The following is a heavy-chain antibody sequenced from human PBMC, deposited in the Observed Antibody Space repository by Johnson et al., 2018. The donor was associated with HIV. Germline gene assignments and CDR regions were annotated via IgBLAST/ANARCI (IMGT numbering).Heavy chain of an antibody. CDR3: ASIAARRVSAFDI. D-gene: IGHD6-6*01. CDR1: GFTFSSYG. CDR2: IWYDGSNK. J-gene: IGHJ3*02. Sequence: QEQLVESGGGVVQPGRYLRLSCAASGFTFSSYGMHWVRQAPGKGLEWVAVIWYDGSNKYYADSVKGRFTISRDNSKNTLYLQMNSLRAEDTAVYYCASIAARRVSAFDIWGQGTMVTVSS. V-gene: IGHV3-33*01.